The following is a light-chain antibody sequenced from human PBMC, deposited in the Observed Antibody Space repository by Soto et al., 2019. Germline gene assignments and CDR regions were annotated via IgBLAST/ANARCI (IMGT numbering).Light chain of an antibody. CDR3: SSYTSSSTR. CDR2: EVS. V-gene: IGLV2-14*01. CDR1: SSDVGAYNF. J-gene: IGLJ1*01. Sequence: QSALTQPASVSGSPGQSITISCTGTSSDVGAYNFVSWYHQHPGRAPKLMIYEVSNRPSGVSNRFSGSKSGNTASLTISGLQAEDEADYYCSSYTSSSTRFGTGTKVTVL.